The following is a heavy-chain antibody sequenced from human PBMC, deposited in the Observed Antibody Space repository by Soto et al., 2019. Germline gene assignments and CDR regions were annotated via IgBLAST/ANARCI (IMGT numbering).Heavy chain of an antibody. CDR1: GGSFSGYY. D-gene: IGHD6-13*01. CDR3: ARVSVLAAAGKDFDY. V-gene: IGHV4-34*01. J-gene: IGHJ4*02. Sequence: PSETLSLTCAVYGGSFSGYYWSWIRQPPGKGLEWIGEINHSGSTNYNPSLKSRVTISVDTSKNQFSLKLSSVTAADTAVYYCARVSVLAAAGKDFDYWGQGTLVTVSS. CDR2: INHSGST.